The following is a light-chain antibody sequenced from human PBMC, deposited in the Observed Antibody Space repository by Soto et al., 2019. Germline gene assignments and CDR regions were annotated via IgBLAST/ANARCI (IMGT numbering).Light chain of an antibody. J-gene: IGLJ1*01. CDR2: DVT. CDR3: SSYTTSNTRQIV. CDR1: SNDVGGYNY. Sequence: QSVLTQPAPVSGSPGQSITISCTGTSNDVGGYNYVSWYQHHPGKAPKLIIYDVTSRPSGVSIRFSGSKSDNTASLTISGLQPEDEADYHCSSYTTSNTRQIVFGTGTKVTVL. V-gene: IGLV2-14*03.